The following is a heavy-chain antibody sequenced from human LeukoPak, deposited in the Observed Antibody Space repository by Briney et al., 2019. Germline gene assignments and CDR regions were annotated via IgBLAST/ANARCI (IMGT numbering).Heavy chain of an antibody. CDR3: ARDNDSRDPPHLDY. CDR1: GYTFTSYD. V-gene: IGHV1-8*01. D-gene: IGHD3-16*01. Sequence: ASVKVSCKASGYTFTSYDINWVRQATGQGLEWMGWMNPNSGNTGYAQKFQGRVTMTRNTSITTAYMELSSLRSEDTAVYYCARDNDSRDPPHLDYWGQGTLVTVSS. J-gene: IGHJ4*02. CDR2: MNPNSGNT.